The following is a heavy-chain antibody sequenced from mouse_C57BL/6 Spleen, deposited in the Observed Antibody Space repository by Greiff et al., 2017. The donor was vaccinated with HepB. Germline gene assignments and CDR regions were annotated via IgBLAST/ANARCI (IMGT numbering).Heavy chain of an antibody. V-gene: IGHV5-4*01. CDR1: GFTFSSYA. CDR3: AREGMITRYFDV. CDR2: ISDGGSYT. D-gene: IGHD2-3*01. J-gene: IGHJ1*03. Sequence: EVKLMESGGGLVKPGGSLKLSCAASGFTFSSYAMSWVRQTPEKRLEWVATISDGGSYTYYPDNVKGRFTISRDNAKNNLYLQMSHLKSEDTAMYYCAREGMITRYFDVWGTGTTVTVSS.